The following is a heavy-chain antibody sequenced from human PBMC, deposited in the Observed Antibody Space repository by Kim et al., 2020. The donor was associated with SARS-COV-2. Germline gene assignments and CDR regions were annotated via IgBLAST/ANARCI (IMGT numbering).Heavy chain of an antibody. CDR3: ARGKIRRGGYTYGMGV. CDR2: ISTGSSTI. CDR1: GFTFSSYS. J-gene: IGHJ6*01. D-gene: IGHD6-13*01. Sequence: GGSLRLSCVASGFTFSSYSMSWVRQAPGKGLEWVSYISTGSSTINYADSVKGRFIISRDNAKNSLYLQMNSLRDEDTAVYYCARGKIRRGGYTYGMGVWG. V-gene: IGHV3-48*02.